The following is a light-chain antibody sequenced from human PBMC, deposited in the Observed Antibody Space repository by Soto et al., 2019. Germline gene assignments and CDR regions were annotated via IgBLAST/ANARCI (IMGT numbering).Light chain of an antibody. J-gene: IGKJ4*01. CDR3: QQYNNWPLT. CDR2: GAS. V-gene: IGKV3-15*01. CDR1: QSVRDN. Sequence: EIVMTQSPATLSVSPGERATVPCRASQSVRDNLAWYQQKPGQAPRLLIYGASTRATGIPARFSGSGYGTEFTLTISSLQSEGFAAYYCQQYNNWPLTFDGGTKVDIK.